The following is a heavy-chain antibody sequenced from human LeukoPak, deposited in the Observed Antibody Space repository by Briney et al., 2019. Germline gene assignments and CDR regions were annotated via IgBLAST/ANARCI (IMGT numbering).Heavy chain of an antibody. J-gene: IGHJ4*02. CDR3: ARCAEMATITDY. Sequence: ASVKVSCKASGYTFTGYGISWVRQAPGQGLEWMGWISAYNGNTNYAQKLQGSVTMTTDTSTSTAYMELRSLRSDDTAVYYCARCAEMATITDYWGQGTLVTVSS. D-gene: IGHD5-24*01. V-gene: IGHV1-18*01. CDR2: ISAYNGNT. CDR1: GYTFTGYG.